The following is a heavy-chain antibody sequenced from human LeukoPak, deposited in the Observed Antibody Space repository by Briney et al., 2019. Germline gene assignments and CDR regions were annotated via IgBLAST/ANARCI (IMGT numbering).Heavy chain of an antibody. CDR1: GGSFCGYY. Sequence: SETLSLTCAVYGGSFCGYYWSWIRQPPGKGLEWIGEINHSGSTNYNPPLKSRVTISVDTSKNQFSLKLSSVTAADTAVYYCARGLRLVRGAHNGMDVWGKGTTVTVSS. V-gene: IGHV4-34*01. CDR3: ARGLRLVRGAHNGMDV. J-gene: IGHJ6*04. CDR2: INHSGST. D-gene: IGHD3-10*01.